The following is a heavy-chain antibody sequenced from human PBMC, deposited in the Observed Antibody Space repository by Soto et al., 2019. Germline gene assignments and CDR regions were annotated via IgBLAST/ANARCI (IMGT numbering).Heavy chain of an antibody. D-gene: IGHD5-18*01. J-gene: IGHJ6*02. CDR3: ARHPSLVDTAMVTADYYYYYGMDV. CDR1: GYTLTELS. Sequence: ASVKVSCKVSGYTLTELSMHWVRQAPGKGLEWMGGFDPEDGETIYAQKFQGRVTMTEDTSTDTAYMELGSLRSEDTAVYYCARHPSLVDTAMVTADYYYYYGMDVWGQGTTVTVSS. CDR2: FDPEDGET. V-gene: IGHV1-24*01.